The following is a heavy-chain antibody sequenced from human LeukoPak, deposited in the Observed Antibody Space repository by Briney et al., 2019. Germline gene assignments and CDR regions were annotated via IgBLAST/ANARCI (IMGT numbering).Heavy chain of an antibody. CDR1: GFTFNRFG. V-gene: IGHV3-33*06. CDR3: AKAASSSWPSYYYGMDV. CDR2: IWYDGSNK. J-gene: IGHJ6*02. Sequence: GGSLRLSCATSGFTFNRFGMHWVRQAPGKGLEWVAVIWYDGSNKDYADSVKGRFTISRDNSKNTLYLQMSGLRADDTAVYYCAKAASSSWPSYYYGMDVWGQGTTVTVSS. D-gene: IGHD6-13*01.